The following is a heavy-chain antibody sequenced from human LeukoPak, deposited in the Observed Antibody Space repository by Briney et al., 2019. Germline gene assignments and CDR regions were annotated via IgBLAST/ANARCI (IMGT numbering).Heavy chain of an antibody. D-gene: IGHD3-3*01. CDR1: GNSLSELS. V-gene: IGHV1-24*01. CDR2: FDPEEAKM. CDR3: TTRSGDFWSGFVN. Sequence: ASVTVSCKVSGNSLSELSIQWVRQAPGKGLECMGGFDPEEAKMVYAQHLQGRVTMTEDTSTQTAYMQLSGLTSDDTAVYYCTTRSGDFWSGFVNWGQGTLATVSS. J-gene: IGHJ4*02.